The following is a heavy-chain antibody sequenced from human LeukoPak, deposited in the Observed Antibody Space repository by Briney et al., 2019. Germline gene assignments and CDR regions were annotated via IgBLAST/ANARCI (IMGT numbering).Heavy chain of an antibody. D-gene: IGHD3-10*01. CDR3: AREESERIMVRGVIPRSGMEV. J-gene: IGHJ6*02. Sequence: GGSLRLSCAASGFTFSSYWMSWVRQAPGKGLEWVANIKQDGSEKYYVDSVKGRFTISRDNAKNSLYLQMNSLRAEDTAVYYCAREESERIMVRGVIPRSGMEVWGQGTTVTVSS. V-gene: IGHV3-7*01. CDR2: IKQDGSEK. CDR1: GFTFSSYW.